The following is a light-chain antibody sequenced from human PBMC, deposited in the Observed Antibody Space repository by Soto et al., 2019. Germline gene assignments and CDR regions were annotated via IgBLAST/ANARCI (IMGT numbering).Light chain of an antibody. CDR3: QQRSNWPGVT. V-gene: IGKV3-11*01. Sequence: EVVVTQSPATLSVAPGESATFSCRTSQSVSTNVAWYQHRPGQPPRLLIYGASTRATGIPARFSGSGSRTQFTLTISSLEPEYFAVYYCQQRSNWPGVTFGPGTKVDIK. CDR2: GAS. CDR1: QSVSTN. J-gene: IGKJ3*01.